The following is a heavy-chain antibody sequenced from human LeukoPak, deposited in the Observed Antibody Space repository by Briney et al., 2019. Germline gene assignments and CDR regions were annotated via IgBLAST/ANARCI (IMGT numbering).Heavy chain of an antibody. CDR3: AKDIGPSGSPLYGMDV. Sequence: PGRSLRLSCAASGITFADYAMHWVRQAPGKGLEWVSGISWNSGSIGYADSVKGRFTISRDNAKNSLYLQMNSLRAEDTALYYSAKDIGPSGSPLYGMDVCGQGTTFTVSS. CDR2: ISWNSGSI. D-gene: IGHD3-10*01. J-gene: IGHJ6*02. CDR1: GITFADYA. V-gene: IGHV3-9*01.